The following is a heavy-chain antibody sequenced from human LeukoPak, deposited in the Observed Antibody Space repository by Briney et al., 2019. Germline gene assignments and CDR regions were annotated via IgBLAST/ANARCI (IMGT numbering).Heavy chain of an antibody. Sequence: ASVKVSCKASGYTSTSYGISWVRQAPGQGLEWMGWISAYNGNTNYAQKLQGRVTMTTDTSTSTAYMELRSLRSDDTAVYYCARGGSGGILWFGEPFDYWGQGTLVTVSS. J-gene: IGHJ4*02. CDR1: GYTSTSYG. CDR3: ARGGSGGILWFGEPFDY. D-gene: IGHD3-10*01. V-gene: IGHV1-18*01. CDR2: ISAYNGNT.